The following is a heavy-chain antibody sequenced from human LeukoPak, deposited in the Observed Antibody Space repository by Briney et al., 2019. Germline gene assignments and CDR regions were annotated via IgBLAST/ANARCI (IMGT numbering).Heavy chain of an antibody. CDR3: ARRAAAQPR. V-gene: IGHV4-34*01. CDR2: INHSGST. D-gene: IGHD6-13*01. Sequence: SETLSLTCAVYGGSFSGYHWSWIRQPPGKGLEWIGEINHSGSTNYNPSLKSRVTISVDTSKNQFSLKLSSVTAADTAVYYCARRAAAQPRWGQGTLVTVSS. J-gene: IGHJ4*02. CDR1: GGSFSGYH.